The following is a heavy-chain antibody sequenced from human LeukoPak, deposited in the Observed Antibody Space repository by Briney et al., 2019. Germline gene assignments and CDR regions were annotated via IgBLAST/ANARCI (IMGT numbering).Heavy chain of an antibody. D-gene: IGHD5-12*01. V-gene: IGHV3-23*01. Sequence: GGSLRLSCAASGFTLSSYGMSWVRQAPGKGLEWVSSITGSSGYTYYADSVKGRFTISRDNSKNTLFLQMNSLRAEDTAIYYCAKTSRRNSAYDSPFDYWGQGTLVTVSS. CDR1: GFTLSSYG. CDR3: AKTSRRNSAYDSPFDY. CDR2: ITGSSGYT. J-gene: IGHJ4*02.